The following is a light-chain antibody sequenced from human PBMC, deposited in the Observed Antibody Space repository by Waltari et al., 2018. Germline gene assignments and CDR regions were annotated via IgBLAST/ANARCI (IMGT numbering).Light chain of an antibody. J-gene: IGKJ1*01. V-gene: IGKV3-11*01. Sequence: EIVLTQSPDTLSLSPGERATLTCRASQSVSSYLAWYQQSPGQAPRLLIFDASKRAAGIPARFSGSGSGTEFTLTISSLEAEDFAVYFCQQRSTWPRTFGQGTKVE. CDR2: DAS. CDR3: QQRSTWPRT. CDR1: QSVSSY.